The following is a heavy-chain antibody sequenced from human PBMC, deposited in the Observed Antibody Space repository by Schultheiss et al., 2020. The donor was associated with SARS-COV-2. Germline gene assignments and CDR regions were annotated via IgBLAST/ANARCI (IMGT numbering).Heavy chain of an antibody. J-gene: IGHJ4*02. CDR1: GGSISSSNW. CDR3: ARGYRYSPYYFDY. V-gene: IGHV4-4*02. CDR2: IYYSGST. D-gene: IGHD1-1*01. Sequence: SETLSLTCTVSGGSISSSNWWSWVRQPPGKGLEWIGYIYYSGSTYYNPSLKSRVTISVDTSKNQFSLKLSSVTAADTAVYYCARGYRYSPYYFDYWGQGTLVTGSS.